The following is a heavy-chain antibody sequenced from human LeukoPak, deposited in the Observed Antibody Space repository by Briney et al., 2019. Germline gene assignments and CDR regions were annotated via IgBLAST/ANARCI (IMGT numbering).Heavy chain of an antibody. CDR1: GYTSTSYG. J-gene: IGHJ4*02. D-gene: IGHD6-13*01. CDR2: ISAYNGNT. Sequence: ASVKVSCKASGYTSTSYGISWVRQAPGQGLEWMGWISAYNGNTNYAQKLQGRVTMTTDTSTSTAYMELRSLRSDDTAVYYCARYMGAAAAGREDFDYWGQGTLVTVSS. CDR3: ARYMGAAAAGREDFDY. V-gene: IGHV1-18*01.